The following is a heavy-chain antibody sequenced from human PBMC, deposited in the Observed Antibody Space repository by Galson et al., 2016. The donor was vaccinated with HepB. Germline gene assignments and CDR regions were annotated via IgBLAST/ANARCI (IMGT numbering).Heavy chain of an antibody. V-gene: IGHV3-74*01. J-gene: IGHJ4*02. CDR2: INNDGSST. CDR1: EFPFNHFW. D-gene: IGHD4-17*01. Sequence: SLRLSCAASEFPFNHFWMHWVRQAAGKGPVWVARINNDGSSTNYADSVRGRFTISRDNGKNTLYLQIHSLRVDDTATYFCARDHYGDYYFDSWGRGTLVAVSS. CDR3: ARDHYGDYYFDS.